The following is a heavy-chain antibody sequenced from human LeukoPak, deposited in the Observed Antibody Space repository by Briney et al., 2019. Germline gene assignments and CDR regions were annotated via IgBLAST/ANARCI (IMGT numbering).Heavy chain of an antibody. D-gene: IGHD1-26*01. CDR1: GFTFSSYA. Sequence: GGSLRLSCAASGFTFSSYAMSWVRQAPGKGLEWVSAISGSGGSTYYADSVNGRFTISRDNSKNTLYLQMNSLRAEDTAVYYCAKSLSGSYYPGYWGQGTLVTVSS. V-gene: IGHV3-23*01. CDR2: ISGSGGST. CDR3: AKSLSGSYYPGY. J-gene: IGHJ4*02.